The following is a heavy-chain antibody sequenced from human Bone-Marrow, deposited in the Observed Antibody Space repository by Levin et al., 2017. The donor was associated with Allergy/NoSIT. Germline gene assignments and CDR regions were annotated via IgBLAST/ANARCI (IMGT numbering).Heavy chain of an antibody. V-gene: IGHV3-30*18. D-gene: IGHD6-13*01. CDR3: AKGKSSSWTNDYFDY. Sequence: GGSLRLSCAASGFTFSSYGMHWVRQAPGKGLEWVAVISYDGSNKYYADSVKGRFTISRDNSKNTLYLQMNSRRAEDTAVYYGAKGKSSSWTNDYFDYWGQGTLVTVSS. CDR2: ISYDGSNK. CDR1: GFTFSSYG. J-gene: IGHJ4*02.